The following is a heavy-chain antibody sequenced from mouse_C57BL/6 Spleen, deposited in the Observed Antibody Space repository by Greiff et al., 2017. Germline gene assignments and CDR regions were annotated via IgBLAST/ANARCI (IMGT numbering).Heavy chain of an antibody. CDR1: GYAFSSSW. V-gene: IGHV1-82*01. Sequence: QVQLQQSGPELVKPGASVKLSCKASGYAFSSSWMNWVKQRPGKGLEWIGRLYPGDGDTNYNGKVKGQATLTGDKSSSTAYRQLRRLTSEDAAVYFWTRSNYYLYYYAIDYWGQGTSVTVSS. D-gene: IGHD1-1*01. J-gene: IGHJ4*01. CDR3: TRSNYYLYYYAIDY. CDR2: LYPGDGDT.